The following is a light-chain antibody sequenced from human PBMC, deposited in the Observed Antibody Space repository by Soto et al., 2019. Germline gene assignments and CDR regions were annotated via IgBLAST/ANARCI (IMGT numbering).Light chain of an antibody. J-gene: IGKJ4*01. V-gene: IGKV3-11*01. Sequence: EIVLTQSPATLSLSPGERATLSCRASQSVSNSLAWYQQKPGQAPRLLIYDASTRATRIPARFSGSGSGTDFTLTISSLEPEDFAVYYCQQRSNWPLTFGGGTKVEI. CDR2: DAS. CDR1: QSVSNS. CDR3: QQRSNWPLT.